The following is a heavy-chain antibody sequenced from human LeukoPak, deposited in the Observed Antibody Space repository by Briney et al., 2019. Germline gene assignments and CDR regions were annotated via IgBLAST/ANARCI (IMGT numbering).Heavy chain of an antibody. CDR1: GASISSGSYY. D-gene: IGHD5-12*01. CDR3: ATEGYRYYYMDV. J-gene: IGHJ6*03. CDR2: IYSSGST. V-gene: IGHV4-61*02. Sequence: PSQTLSLTCTVSGASISSGSYYWSWIRQPAGKGLEWIGRIYSSGSTNYNPSLKSRVTISVDTFKNQFSLKLSSVTAADTAVYYCATEGYRYYYMDVWGKGTTVTVSS.